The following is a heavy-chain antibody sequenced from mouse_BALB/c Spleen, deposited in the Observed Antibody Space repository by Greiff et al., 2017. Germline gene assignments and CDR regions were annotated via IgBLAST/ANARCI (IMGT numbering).Heavy chain of an antibody. CDR3: ARQYYDYSAWFAY. CDR2: ISNGGGST. V-gene: IGHV5-12-2*01. J-gene: IGHJ3*01. Sequence: EVQLVESGGGLVQPGGSLKLSCAASGFTFSSYTMSWVRQTPEKRLEWVAYISNGGGSTYYPDTVKGRFTISRDNAKNTLYLQMSSLKSEDTAMYYCARQYYDYSAWFAYWGQGTLVTVSA. D-gene: IGHD2-4*01. CDR1: GFTFSSYT.